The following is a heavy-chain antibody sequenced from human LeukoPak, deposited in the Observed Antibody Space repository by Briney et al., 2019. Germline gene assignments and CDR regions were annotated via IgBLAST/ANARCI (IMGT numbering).Heavy chain of an antibody. D-gene: IGHD2-2*01. CDR3: VYCSSIGGPFDI. CDR1: GYLFTSYW. J-gene: IGHJ3*02. Sequence: GEPLKISCKCSGYLFTSYWIWWGRQMPGKGLGWVGIIYPGDSNTKHTLYCQGQVTIEAYKYNSTAYLQCGSLKASDADMYYCVYCSSIGGPFDIWGQGTMVTVSS. V-gene: IGHV5-51*01. CDR2: IYPGDSNT.